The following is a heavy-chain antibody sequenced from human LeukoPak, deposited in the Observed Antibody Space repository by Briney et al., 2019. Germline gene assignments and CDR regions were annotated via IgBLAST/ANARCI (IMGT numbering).Heavy chain of an antibody. V-gene: IGHV3-20*04. CDR1: GFTFSSYA. CDR3: TSPLRFDNVRRDSYWYFDL. D-gene: IGHD3-9*01. CDR2: ISWNSGSI. J-gene: IGHJ2*01. Sequence: GGSLRLSCAASGFTFSSYAMSWVRQAPGKGLEWVSGISWNSGSIGYADSVKGRFTISRDNAKNSLYLQMNSLKTEDTAFYYCTSPLRFDNVRRDSYWYFDLWGRGTLVTVSS.